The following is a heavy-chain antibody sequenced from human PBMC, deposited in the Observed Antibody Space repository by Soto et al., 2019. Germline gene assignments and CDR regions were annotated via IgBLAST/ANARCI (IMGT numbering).Heavy chain of an antibody. CDR3: ASSGIVGREVNTWFDP. V-gene: IGHV4-59*01. D-gene: IGHD3-22*01. CDR2: ISYRGST. Sequence: SETLSLTCTVSAGSITTSYWSWIRQPLGKALEWIGYISYRGSTNYNFSLKSRLTISIDTSKSQISLKLTSMTTADTAVYYCASSGIVGREVNTWFDPWGQGTLVTVSS. J-gene: IGHJ5*02. CDR1: AGSITTSY.